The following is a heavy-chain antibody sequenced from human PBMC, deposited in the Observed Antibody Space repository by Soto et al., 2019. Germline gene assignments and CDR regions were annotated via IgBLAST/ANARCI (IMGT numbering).Heavy chain of an antibody. J-gene: IGHJ5*02. CDR3: ARDGTPPPLYCRSTSCQNWFDP. V-gene: IGHV1-18*01. CDR2: ISAYNGNT. CDR1: GYTFTSYG. D-gene: IGHD2-2*01. Sequence: QVQLVQSGAEVKKPGASVKVSCKASGYTFTSYGISWVRQAPGQGLEWMGWISAYNGNTNYAQKLQGRVTMTTDTSTSTAYMELRSLRSDDTAVYYCARDGTPPPLYCRSTSCQNWFDPWGQGTLVTVSS.